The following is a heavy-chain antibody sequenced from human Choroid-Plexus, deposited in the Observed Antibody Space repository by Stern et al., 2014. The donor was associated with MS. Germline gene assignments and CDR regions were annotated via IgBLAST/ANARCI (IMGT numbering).Heavy chain of an antibody. CDR2: IKEDGTEK. V-gene: IGHV3-7*01. D-gene: IGHD3-3*01. CDR3: ARVYNTIYGIVTQRGSGMDV. J-gene: IGHJ6*02. Sequence: EMQLVESGGGLVQPGGSLTISCTAAGFTFGNYWMTWVRQAPGKGLEWVANIKEDGTEKNYVDSVKGRFTISRDNARNSLYLQMNSPRVEDTALYYCARVYNTIYGIVTQRGSGMDVWGQGTTVIVSS. CDR1: GFTFGNYW.